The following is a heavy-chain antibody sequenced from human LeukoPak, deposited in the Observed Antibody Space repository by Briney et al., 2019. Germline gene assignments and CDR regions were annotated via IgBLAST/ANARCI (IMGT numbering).Heavy chain of an antibody. CDR3: AREGSSAFVVVAAGPWFDP. CDR1: GFTFSSYA. J-gene: IGHJ5*02. D-gene: IGHD2-15*01. Sequence: GGSLRLSCAASGFTFSSYAMHWVRQAPGKGLEWVAVISYDGSNKYYADSVKGRFTISRDNSKNTLYLQMNSLRAGDTAVYYCAREGSSAFVVVAAGPWFDPWGQGTLVTVSS. CDR2: ISYDGSNK. V-gene: IGHV3-30*04.